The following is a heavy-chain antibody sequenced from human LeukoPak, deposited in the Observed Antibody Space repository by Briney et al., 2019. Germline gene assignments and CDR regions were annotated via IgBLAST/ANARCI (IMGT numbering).Heavy chain of an antibody. CDR1: GDPIRSSY. V-gene: IGHV4-59*01. CDR2: IYYTGTT. D-gene: IGHD3-16*01. Sequence: SETLSLTCTVSGDPIRSSYWSWIRQPPGKGLEWIGYIYYTGTTTYNPSLKSRVTISVDTSKNQFSLNLSSVTAADTAVYYCARRGGLNRGYWYFDLWGRGTLVTVSS. J-gene: IGHJ2*01. CDR3: ARRGGLNRGYWYFDL.